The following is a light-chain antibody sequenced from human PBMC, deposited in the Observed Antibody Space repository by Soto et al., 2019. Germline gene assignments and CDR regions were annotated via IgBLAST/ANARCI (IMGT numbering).Light chain of an antibody. CDR3: TSFTTTNIWV. CDR2: GNS. Sequence: QSVLTQPPSVSGAPGQRVTISCTGSTSNIGTGYDVHWYQQLPGTAPKLLIYGNSKRPSGVPDRISGSKSGSSASLAITGLQADDEADYYCTSFTTTNIWVFGGGTKLTVL. J-gene: IGLJ3*02. CDR1: TSNIGTGYD. V-gene: IGLV1-40*01.